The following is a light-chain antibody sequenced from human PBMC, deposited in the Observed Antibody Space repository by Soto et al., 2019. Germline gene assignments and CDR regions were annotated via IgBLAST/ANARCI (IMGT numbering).Light chain of an antibody. V-gene: IGLV1-40*01. J-gene: IGLJ3*02. CDR3: QSYDSSLSGRWV. CDR1: SSNIGAGYD. Sequence: QSVLTQPPSVSGAPGQSVTISCTGSSSNIGAGYDVHWYQQLPGTAPKLLIYGNSNRPSGVPDRFSGSKSGTSASLAITGLQAEDEADYYCQSYDSSLSGRWVFGGGTQLTVL. CDR2: GNS.